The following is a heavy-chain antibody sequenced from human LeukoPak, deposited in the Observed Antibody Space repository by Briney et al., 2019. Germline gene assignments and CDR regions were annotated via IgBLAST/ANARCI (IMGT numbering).Heavy chain of an antibody. CDR2: INTDESST. J-gene: IGHJ4*02. CDR3: ASGGPIYYFDY. CDR1: GFTFSSYW. Sequence: GGSLRLSCAASGFTFSSYWMHWVRQAPGKGLVWVSRINTDESSTSYADSVKGRFTISRDHAKNTLYLQMNSLRAEDTAVYYCASGGPIYYFDYWGQGTLVTASS. V-gene: IGHV3-74*01. D-gene: IGHD2-15*01.